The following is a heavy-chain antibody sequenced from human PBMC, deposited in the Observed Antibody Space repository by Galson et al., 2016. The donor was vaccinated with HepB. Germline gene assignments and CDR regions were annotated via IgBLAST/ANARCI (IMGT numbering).Heavy chain of an antibody. Sequence: SLRLSCAGSGLSVTNKHMNWVRQAPGKGLEWVSFIDGGGSTYYADSVRGRFTISRDNAENSLYLQMNSLTTDDTALYYCARAPPYSSGPYPYFDHWGRGTLVTVSS. CDR2: IDGGGST. CDR1: GLSVTNKH. V-gene: IGHV3-53*05. J-gene: IGHJ4*02. CDR3: ARAPPYSSGPYPYFDH. D-gene: IGHD6-19*01.